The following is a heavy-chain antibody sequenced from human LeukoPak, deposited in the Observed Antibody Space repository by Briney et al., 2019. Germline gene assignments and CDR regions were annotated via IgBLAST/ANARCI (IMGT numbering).Heavy chain of an antibody. V-gene: IGHV3-30-3*01. J-gene: IGHJ4*02. CDR1: GFTFSDYA. Sequence: GRSLRLSCAASGFTFSDYAMHWVRQDPGKGLEWVAVISYDGSNKYYADSVKGRFTISRDDSKNTLYLQMNSLRTEDTAIYYCASTRWYYYDSSGYPSDYWGQGTLVTVSS. CDR2: ISYDGSNK. D-gene: IGHD3-22*01. CDR3: ASTRWYYYDSSGYPSDY.